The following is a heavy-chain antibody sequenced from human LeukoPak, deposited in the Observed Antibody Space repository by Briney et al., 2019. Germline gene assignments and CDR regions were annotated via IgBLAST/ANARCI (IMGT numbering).Heavy chain of an antibody. CDR1: ADSLSSGGHY. V-gene: IGHV4-31*03. J-gene: IGHJ4*02. Sequence: SQTLTLTCTVSADSLSSGGHYWAWIRQFPGKGLESIGFIHHSGRSRHNPSLKDRVAISVDTSRKQFALKLSSVTAADTAMYYCARGGNRFGGFYFDYWGQGIQVIVSS. CDR3: ARGGNRFGGFYFDY. D-gene: IGHD3-10*01. CDR2: IHHSGRS.